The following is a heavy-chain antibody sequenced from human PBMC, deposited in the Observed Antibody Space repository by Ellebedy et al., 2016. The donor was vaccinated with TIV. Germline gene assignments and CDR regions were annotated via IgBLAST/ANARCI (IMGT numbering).Heavy chain of an antibody. CDR2: YFPGDSST. D-gene: IGHD3-10*01. Sequence: GESLKIPCQGSGYRFSTYWIGWVRQLPGKGLEWMGIYFPGDSSTNYSPSFQGQVTISADKSISTAYLQWSSLKASDTAMYYCARGPGGEGLKFDYWGQGTLVTVSS. J-gene: IGHJ4*02. CDR1: GYRFSTYW. CDR3: ARGPGGEGLKFDY. V-gene: IGHV5-51*01.